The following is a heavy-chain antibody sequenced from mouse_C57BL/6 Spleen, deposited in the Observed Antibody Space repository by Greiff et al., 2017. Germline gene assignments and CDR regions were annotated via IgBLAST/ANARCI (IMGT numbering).Heavy chain of an antibody. V-gene: IGHV1-69*01. CDR3: ARSDGSPWFAY. CDR1: GYTFTSYW. D-gene: IGHD1-1*01. J-gene: IGHJ3*01. Sequence: VQLQQPGAELVMPGASVKLSCTASGYTFTSYWMHWVKQRPGQGLEWIGEIDPSDSYTNYNQKFKGKSTLTVDKSSSTAYMQLSSLTSEDSAVYYCARSDGSPWFAYWGQGTLVTVSA. CDR2: IDPSDSYT.